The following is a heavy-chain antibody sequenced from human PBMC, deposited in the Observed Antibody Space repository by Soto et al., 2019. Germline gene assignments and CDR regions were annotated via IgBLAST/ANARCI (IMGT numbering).Heavy chain of an antibody. D-gene: IGHD3-3*01. CDR1: GFTFSSYS. Sequence: GGSLRLSCAASGFTFSSYSMNWVRQAPGKGLEWVSSISSSSSYIYYADSVKGRFTISRDNAKNSLYLQMNSLRAEDTAVYYCAGKYYDFWSGYSGPPYYMDVWGKGTTVTVSS. V-gene: IGHV3-21*01. CDR3: AGKYYDFWSGYSGPPYYMDV. CDR2: ISSSSSYI. J-gene: IGHJ6*03.